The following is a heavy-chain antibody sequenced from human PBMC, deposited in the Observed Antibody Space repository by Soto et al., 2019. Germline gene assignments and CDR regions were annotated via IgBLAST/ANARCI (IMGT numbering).Heavy chain of an antibody. CDR2: ISYDGSNK. D-gene: IGHD3-22*01. CDR1: GFTFSSYG. J-gene: IGHJ4*02. CDR3: AKDTEMYYYDSSGYHPLYY. V-gene: IGHV3-30*18. Sequence: QVQLVESGGGVVQPGRSLRLSCAASGFTFSSYGMHWVRQAPGTGLEWVAVISYDGSNKYYAYSVKDRFTISRDNSTNPLYLQMNRLRAADTAVYSCAKDTEMYYYDSSGYHPLYYWGQVTLVTVSS.